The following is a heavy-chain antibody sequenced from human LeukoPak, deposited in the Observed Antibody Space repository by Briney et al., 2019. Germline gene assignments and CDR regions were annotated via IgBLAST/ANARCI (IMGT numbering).Heavy chain of an antibody. CDR1: GYSFTSYW. CDR3: ARTYYDFWSGYSHPHYYYYMDV. D-gene: IGHD3-3*01. CDR2: IYPGDSDT. V-gene: IGHV5-51*01. J-gene: IGHJ6*03. Sequence: AGESLKISCKGSGYSFTSYWIGWVRQMPGKGLEWMRIIYPGDSDTRYSPSFQGQVTISADKSISTAYLQWSSLKASDTAMYYCARTYYDFWSGYSHPHYYYYMDVWGKGTTVTVSS.